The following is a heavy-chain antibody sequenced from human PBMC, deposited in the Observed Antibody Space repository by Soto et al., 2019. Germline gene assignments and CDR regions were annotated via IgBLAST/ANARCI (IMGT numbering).Heavy chain of an antibody. CDR1: GDSVSSNSAG. J-gene: IGHJ4*01. CDR2: TYYRSKWYY. CDR3: ARGEQYSGRIFDY. D-gene: IGHD1-26*01. Sequence: QTLSLTCAITGDSVSSNSAGWSWVRQSPSRGLEWLGRTYYRSKWYYEYAVSVRGRITINPDTSKNQYPLQLNSVTPEDTAVYFCARGEQYSGRIFDYWGQGTLVTVSS. V-gene: IGHV6-1*01.